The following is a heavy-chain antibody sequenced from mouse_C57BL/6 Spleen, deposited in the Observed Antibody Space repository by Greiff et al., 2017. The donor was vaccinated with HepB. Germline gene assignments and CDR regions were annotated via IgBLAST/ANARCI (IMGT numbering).Heavy chain of an antibody. Sequence: QVQLKESGPGLVAPSQSLSITCTVSGFSLTSYAISWVRQPPGKGLEWLGVIWTGGGTNYNSAPKSRLSISKDNSKSQVFLKMNSLQTDDTARYYCARTDDGYSYSYAMDYWGQGTSVTVSS. CDR2: IWTGGGT. CDR3: ARTDDGYSYSYAMDY. J-gene: IGHJ4*01. D-gene: IGHD2-3*01. CDR1: GFSLTSYA. V-gene: IGHV2-9-1*01.